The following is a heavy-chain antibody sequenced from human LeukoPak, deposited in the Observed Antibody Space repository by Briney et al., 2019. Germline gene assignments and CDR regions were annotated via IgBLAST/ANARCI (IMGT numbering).Heavy chain of an antibody. V-gene: IGHV1-2*02. Sequence: ASVKVSCKASGFSLTDYYIHWVRQAPGQGLEWMGWLNPKNGGTNYVQKFKGRVTMTSDTSISTAYMELSRLRSDDTAVYYCARTYLYSSPDLDPWGQGTAVTVS. CDR3: ARTYLYSSPDLDP. J-gene: IGHJ5*02. CDR2: LNPKNGGT. CDR1: GFSLTDYY. D-gene: IGHD3-22*01.